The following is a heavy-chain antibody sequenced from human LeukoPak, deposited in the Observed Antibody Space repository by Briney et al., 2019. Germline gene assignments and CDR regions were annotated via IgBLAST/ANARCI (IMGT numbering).Heavy chain of an antibody. Sequence: PSETLSLTCAVYGGSFSGYYWSWIRQPPGKGLEWIGEINHSGSTNYNPSLKSRVTISVDTSKNQFSLKLSSVTAADTAVYYCARKRGSSSWANYYYYYMDVWGKGTTVTISS. CDR2: INHSGST. CDR3: ARKRGSSSWANYYYYYMDV. D-gene: IGHD6-13*01. J-gene: IGHJ6*03. V-gene: IGHV4-34*01. CDR1: GGSFSGYY.